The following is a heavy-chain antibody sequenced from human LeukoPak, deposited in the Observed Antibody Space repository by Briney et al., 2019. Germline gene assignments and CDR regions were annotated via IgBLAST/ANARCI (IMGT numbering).Heavy chain of an antibody. J-gene: IGHJ6*04. D-gene: IGHD5-12*01. CDR3: AKAVDIVALSNYYYGMDV. V-gene: IGHV3-23*01. CDR2: ISGSGGST. CDR1: GFTFSSYA. Sequence: PGGSLRLSCAASGFTFSSYAMSWVRQAPGKGLEWVSAISGSGGSTYYADSVKGRFTISRDNSKNTLYLQMNSLRAEDTAVYYCAKAVDIVALSNYYYGMDVWGKGTTVTVSS.